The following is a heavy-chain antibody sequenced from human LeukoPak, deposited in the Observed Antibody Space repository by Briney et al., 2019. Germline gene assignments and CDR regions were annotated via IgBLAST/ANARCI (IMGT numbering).Heavy chain of an antibody. CDR3: AKEGEYGVAVARQYYFDY. CDR1: GYTFTSYD. CDR2: MNPNSDNA. Sequence: ASVKVSCKASGYTFTSYDINWVRQAPGQGLEWMGWMNPNSDNAGYAQKFQGRVTMTRNPSISTAYMELSSLRSEDTAVYYCAKEGEYGVAVARQYYFDYWGQGTLVTVSS. D-gene: IGHD6-19*01. V-gene: IGHV1-8*01. J-gene: IGHJ4*02.